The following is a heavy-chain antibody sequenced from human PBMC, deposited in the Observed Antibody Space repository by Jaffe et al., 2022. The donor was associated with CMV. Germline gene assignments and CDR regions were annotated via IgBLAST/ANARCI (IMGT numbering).Heavy chain of an antibody. Sequence: EVQLVESGGGLVQPGGSLRLSCAASGFTFSSYAMSWVRQAPGKGLEWVSAISGSGGSTYYADSVKGRFTISRDNSKNTLYLQMNSLRAEDTAVYYCAKDQGELLYYYYYYMDVWGKGTTVTVSS. CDR2: ISGSGGST. CDR1: GFTFSSYA. CDR3: AKDQGELLYYYYYYMDV. J-gene: IGHJ6*03. V-gene: IGHV3-23*04. D-gene: IGHD1-26*01.